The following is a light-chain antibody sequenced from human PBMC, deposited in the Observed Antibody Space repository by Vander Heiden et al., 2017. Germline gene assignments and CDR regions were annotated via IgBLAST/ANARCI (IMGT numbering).Light chain of an antibody. CDR1: QSVSSY. V-gene: IGKV3-11*01. J-gene: IGKJ4*01. CDR2: DAS. Sequence: EIVLTQSPAPLSLSPGARATLSCRASQSVSSYLAWYQQKPGQAPRLLIYDASNRATGIPARFSGSGSGTDFTLTISSLEPEDFAVYYCQQRSSWPRLTFGGGTKVEIK. CDR3: QQRSSWPRLT.